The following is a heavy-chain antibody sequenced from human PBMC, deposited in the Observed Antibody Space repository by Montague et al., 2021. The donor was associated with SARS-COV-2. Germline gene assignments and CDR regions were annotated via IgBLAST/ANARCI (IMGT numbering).Heavy chain of an antibody. Sequence: SETLSLTCAVSGGAPNSGPYYWGWIRQPPGKGLEWLASIHYSGYTYNHPSLRSRVTIYVDLAKNQFSLKVSSVTAADTAVYYCARENVSFYGMDVWGQGTTVTVSS. CDR2: IHYSGYT. CDR1: GGAPNSGPYY. J-gene: IGHJ6*02. V-gene: IGHV4-39*02. CDR3: ARENVSFYGMDV.